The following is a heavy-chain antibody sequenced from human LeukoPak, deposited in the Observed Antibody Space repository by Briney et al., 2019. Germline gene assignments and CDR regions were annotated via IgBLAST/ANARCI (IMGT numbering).Heavy chain of an antibody. CDR3: AKDPYGSGSYSANFDY. D-gene: IGHD3-10*01. CDR1: GFTFDDYA. V-gene: IGHV3-9*01. Sequence: GGSLRLSCAASGFTFDDYAMHWVRQAPGRGLEWVSGISWNSGSIGYADSVKGRFTISRDNAKNSLYLQMNSLRAEDTALYYCAKDPYGSGSYSANFDYWGQGTLVTVSS. J-gene: IGHJ4*02. CDR2: ISWNSGSI.